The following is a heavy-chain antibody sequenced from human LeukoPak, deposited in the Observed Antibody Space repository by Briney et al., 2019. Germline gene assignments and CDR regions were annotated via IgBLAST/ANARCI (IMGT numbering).Heavy chain of an antibody. Sequence: SETLSLTCTVSGGSLSSGGYYWSWIRQPPGKGLEWIGYIYHSGSTYYNPSLKSRVTISVDRSKNQFSLNLSSVTAADTAVYYCARHPSAAAKLLFDYWGQGTLVTVSS. D-gene: IGHD6-13*01. CDR3: ARHPSAAAKLLFDY. CDR2: IYHSGST. CDR1: GGSLSSGGYY. V-gene: IGHV4-30-2*01. J-gene: IGHJ4*02.